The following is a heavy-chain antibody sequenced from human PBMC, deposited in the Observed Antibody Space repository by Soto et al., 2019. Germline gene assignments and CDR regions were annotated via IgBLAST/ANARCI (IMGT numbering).Heavy chain of an antibody. CDR2: ISGSGGST. CDR3: AKDAAASSWCEP. D-gene: IGHD6-13*01. Sequence: LRLSCSASGFTFSSYAMSWVRQAPGKGLEWVSAISGSGGSTYYADSVKGRFTISRDNSKNTLYLQMNSLRAEDTAVYYCAKDAAASSWCEPWGQGKLVSVSA. V-gene: IGHV3-23*01. CDR1: GFTFSSYA. J-gene: IGHJ5*02.